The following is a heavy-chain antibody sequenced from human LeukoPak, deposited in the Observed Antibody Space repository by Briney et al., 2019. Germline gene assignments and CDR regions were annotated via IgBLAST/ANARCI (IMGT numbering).Heavy chain of an antibody. CDR2: IWYDGSNK. J-gene: IGHJ4*02. CDR1: GFTFSSYG. V-gene: IGHV3-33*01. Sequence: GRSLRLSCAASGFTFSSYGMRWVRQAPGKGLEWVAVIWYDGSNKYYADSVKGRFTISRDNSKNTLYLQMNSLRAEDTAVYYCASGDYAPGYWGQGTLVTVSS. D-gene: IGHD4-17*01. CDR3: ASGDYAPGY.